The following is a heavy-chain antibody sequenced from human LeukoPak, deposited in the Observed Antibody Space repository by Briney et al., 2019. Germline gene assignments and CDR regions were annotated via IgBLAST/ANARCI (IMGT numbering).Heavy chain of an antibody. V-gene: IGHV1-69*05. D-gene: IGHD5-12*01. CDR2: IIPIFGTA. Sequence: SVKVSCKASGGTFSSYAISWVRQAPGQGLEWMGGIIPIFGTANYAQKFQGRVTITTDESTSTAYMELSSLRSEDTAVYYCARGRVATILYYYMDVWGKGTTVIVSS. CDR1: GGTFSSYA. J-gene: IGHJ6*03. CDR3: ARGRVATILYYYMDV.